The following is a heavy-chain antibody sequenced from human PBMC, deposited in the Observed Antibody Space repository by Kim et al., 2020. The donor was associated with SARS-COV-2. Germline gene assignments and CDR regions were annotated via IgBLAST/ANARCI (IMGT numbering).Heavy chain of an antibody. CDR1: GYTFTSYG. J-gene: IGHJ6*02. CDR2: ISAYNGNT. D-gene: IGHD3-3*01. V-gene: IGHV1-18*01. Sequence: ASVKVSCKASGYTFTSYGISWVRQAPGQGFEWMGWISAYNGNTNYAQKLQGRVTMTTDTSTSTAYMELRSLRSDDTAVYYCARVEDFWSGWPLPYYYYYGMDVWGQGTTVTVSS. CDR3: ARVEDFWSGWPLPYYYYYGMDV.